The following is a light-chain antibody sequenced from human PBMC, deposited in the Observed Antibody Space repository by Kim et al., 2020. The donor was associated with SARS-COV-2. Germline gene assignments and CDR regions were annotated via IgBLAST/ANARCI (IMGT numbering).Light chain of an antibody. J-gene: IGKJ5*01. CDR2: HAS. CDR1: QSVSSN. Sequence: SPADTVTLSCRASQSVSSNLAWYQQKPGQTPRLRISHASKRATGIPARIRGGGSGREFTLTKTDLQSEDVAVYYCQQYNDLTPITFGQGTRLEIK. V-gene: IGKV3-15*01. CDR3: QQYNDLTPIT.